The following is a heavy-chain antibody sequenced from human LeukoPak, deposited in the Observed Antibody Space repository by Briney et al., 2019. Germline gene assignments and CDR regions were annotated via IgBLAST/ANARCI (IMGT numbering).Heavy chain of an antibody. CDR1: GFTFSSYG. CDR3: ARDPNGDYIGAFDM. CDR2: ISYDGSNK. V-gene: IGHV3-30*03. Sequence: HSGRSLRLSCAASGFTFSSYGMHWVRQAPGKGLEWVAVISYDGSNKYYADSVKGRFTISRDNSKYTLFLQMNSLRAEDTAVYYCARDPNGDYIGAFDMWGPGTMVTVSS. D-gene: IGHD4-17*01. J-gene: IGHJ3*02.